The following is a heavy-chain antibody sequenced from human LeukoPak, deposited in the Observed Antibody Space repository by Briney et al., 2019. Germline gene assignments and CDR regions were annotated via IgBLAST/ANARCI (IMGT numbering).Heavy chain of an antibody. D-gene: IGHD6-13*01. Sequence: ASVKVSCKASGYTFTIYFMHWVRQAPGQGLEWMGIINPSGGSTSYTQKFQGRVAMTRDTSTSTVYMELSSLRSEDTAVYYCARDSGMKQQLDYFDNWGQGTLVTVSS. V-gene: IGHV1-46*01. CDR2: INPSGGST. J-gene: IGHJ4*02. CDR1: GYTFTIYF. CDR3: ARDSGMKQQLDYFDN.